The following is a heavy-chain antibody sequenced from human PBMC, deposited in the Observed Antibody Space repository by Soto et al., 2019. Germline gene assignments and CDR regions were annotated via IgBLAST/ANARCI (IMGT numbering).Heavy chain of an antibody. Sequence: QVHLVESGGGVVQPGKSLRLSCVASGFTFDTYGIHWVRQAPGKGLQWVALISYEGSNTYYADSVRGRFTISRDNSKKALYLAMNPLRPEYTGVDYCVRVTPGNNLYFFSGLDLWGQGTSVTVSS. CDR1: GFTFDTYG. CDR3: VRVTPGNNLYFFSGLDL. D-gene: IGHD1-1*01. V-gene: IGHV3-30-3*01. CDR2: ISYEGSNT. J-gene: IGHJ6*02.